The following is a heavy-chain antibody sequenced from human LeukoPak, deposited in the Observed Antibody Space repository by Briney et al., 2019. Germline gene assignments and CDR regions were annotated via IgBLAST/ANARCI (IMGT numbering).Heavy chain of an antibody. CDR2: IYYSGST. J-gene: IGHJ6*02. Sequence: SETLSLTCTVSGGSISSYYWSWIRQPPGKGLEWIGYIYYSGSTNYNPSLKSRVTISVDTSKNQFSLKLSSVIAADTAVYYCARVGGTNYYYYGMDVWGQGTTVTVSS. D-gene: IGHD1-26*01. CDR1: GGSISSYY. V-gene: IGHV4-59*01. CDR3: ARVGGTNYYYYGMDV.